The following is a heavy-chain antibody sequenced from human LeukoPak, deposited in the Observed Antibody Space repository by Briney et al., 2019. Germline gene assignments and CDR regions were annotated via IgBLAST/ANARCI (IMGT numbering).Heavy chain of an antibody. V-gene: IGHV4-4*02. Sequence: PSGTLSLTCVVYGDSISGSNWWNWVRQSPGKGLEWIGEIHHSGNTIYNPSLKSRVTILVDESKNQVSLKLNSVTAADTAVYYCARDYASGDTWSFDHWGQGTLVTVSS. CDR2: IHHSGNT. CDR3: ARDYASGDTWSFDH. J-gene: IGHJ4*02. CDR1: GDSISGSNW. D-gene: IGHD2-21*02.